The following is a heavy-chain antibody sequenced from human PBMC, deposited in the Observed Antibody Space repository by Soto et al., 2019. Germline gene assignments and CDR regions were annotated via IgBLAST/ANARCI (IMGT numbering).Heavy chain of an antibody. V-gene: IGHV5-10-1*01. CDR3: ARXRYSGYDLYHYYYGMDV. CDR2: IDPSDSYT. D-gene: IGHD5-12*01. J-gene: IGHJ6*02. Sequence: PGESLKISCKGSGYSFTIYWISWVRQMPGKGLEWMGRIDPSDSYTNYSPSFQGHVTISADKSISTAYLQWSSLKASDTAMYYCARXRYSGYDLYHYYYGMDVWGQGTTVTVSS. CDR1: GYSFTIYW.